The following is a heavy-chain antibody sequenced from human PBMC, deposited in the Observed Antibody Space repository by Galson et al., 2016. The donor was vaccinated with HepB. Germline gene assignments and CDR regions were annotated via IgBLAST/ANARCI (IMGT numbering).Heavy chain of an antibody. V-gene: IGHV4-39*01. D-gene: IGHD1-7*01. CDR2: ISYTGNT. CDR3: ARRENYSHYYMDV. CDR1: GGSIVGGAFY. Sequence: ETLSLTCTVSGGSIVGGAFYWVWIRQPPEKGLELVGSISYTGNTYYNPSLQSRLTISVDTSQNQFSLKLTSVTAADTAVYYCARRENYSHYYMDVWGKGATVTVSS. J-gene: IGHJ6*03.